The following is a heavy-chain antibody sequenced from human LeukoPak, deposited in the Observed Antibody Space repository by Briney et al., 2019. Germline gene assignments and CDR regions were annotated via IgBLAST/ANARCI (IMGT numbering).Heavy chain of an antibody. CDR2: ISGSGSTT. CDR1: GFTFSSYG. CDR3: AELGITMIGGV. D-gene: IGHD3-10*02. J-gene: IGHJ6*04. Sequence: GGSLRLSCAASGFTFSSYGMSWVRQAPGKGLEWVSDISGSGSTTYYADSVKGRFTISRDNSKNTLYLQMNSLRAEDTAVYYCAELGITMIGGVWGKGTTVTISS. V-gene: IGHV3-23*01.